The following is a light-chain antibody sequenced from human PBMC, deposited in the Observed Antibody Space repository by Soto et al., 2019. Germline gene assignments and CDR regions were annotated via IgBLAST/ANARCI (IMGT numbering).Light chain of an antibody. J-gene: IGKJ5*01. CDR2: GAS. V-gene: IGKV3-20*01. Sequence: EIVLTQSPGTLSLSPGERATLSCRASQSVSSCCLAWYQQKPGQAPRLLIYGASSRATGIPDRFSGSGSGTDFTLTISRLEPEDFAVYYFHQYGSSPITIGQGTRLEIK. CDR1: QSVSSCC. CDR3: HQYGSSPIT.